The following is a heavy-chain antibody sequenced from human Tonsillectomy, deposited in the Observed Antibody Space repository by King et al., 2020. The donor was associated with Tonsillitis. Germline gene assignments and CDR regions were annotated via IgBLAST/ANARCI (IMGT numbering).Heavy chain of an antibody. CDR2: ISGSGGST. CDR1: GFTFSSYA. V-gene: IGHV3-23*04. D-gene: IGHD4-17*01. CDR3: ARAITVTSLGYFDL. Sequence: VQLVESGGGLVQPGGSLRLSCAASGFTFSSYAMSWVRQAPGKGLEWVSSISGSGGSTFYADSVRGRFTVSRDDSKNTLYLQMNSLRAEDTAVYYCARAITVTSLGYFDLWGRGTLVTVSS. J-gene: IGHJ2*01.